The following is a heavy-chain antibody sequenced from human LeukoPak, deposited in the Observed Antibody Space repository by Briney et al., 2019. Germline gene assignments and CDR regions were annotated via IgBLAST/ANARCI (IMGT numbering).Heavy chain of an antibody. J-gene: IGHJ5*02. CDR2: INWNGGST. CDR1: GFTFDDYG. V-gene: IGHV3-20*04. CDR3: AVNYYSSGSYH. Sequence: RLGGSLRLSCAASGFTFDDYGMTWVRQAPGKGLEWVSGINWNGGSTGYADSVKGRFTISRDNAKNSLYLQMNSLRAEDTALYYCAVNYYSSGSYHWGQGTLVTVSS. D-gene: IGHD3-10*01.